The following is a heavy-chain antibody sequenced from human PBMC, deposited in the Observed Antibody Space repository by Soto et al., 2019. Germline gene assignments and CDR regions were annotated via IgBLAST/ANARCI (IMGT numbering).Heavy chain of an antibody. CDR1: GYTFTSYG. CDR2: ISAYNGNT. CDR3: ATLKGSYYYDSSGSTDYFDY. V-gene: IGHV1-18*04. Sequence: QVQLVQSGAEVKKPGDSVKVSCKASGYTFTSYGISWVRQAPGQGLEWMGWISAYNGNTNYAQKLQGRVTMTTDTSTSTAYMELRSLRSDDTAVYYCATLKGSYYYDSSGSTDYFDYWGQGTLVTVSS. D-gene: IGHD3-22*01. J-gene: IGHJ4*02.